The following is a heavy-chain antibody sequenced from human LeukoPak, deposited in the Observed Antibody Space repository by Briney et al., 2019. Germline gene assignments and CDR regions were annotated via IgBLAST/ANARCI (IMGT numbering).Heavy chain of an antibody. D-gene: IGHD5-18*01. CDR2: IYYSGST. V-gene: IGHV4-59*08. J-gene: IGHJ6*02. CDR3: AVDQRGGYSYGYMTYYYYGMDV. CDR1: GGSISSYY. Sequence: PSETLSLTCTVSGGSISSYYWNWIRQPPGKGLEWIGYIYYSGSTNYNPSLKSRVTISVDTSKNQFSLKLSSVTAADTAVYYCAVDQRGGYSYGYMTYYYYGMDVWGQGTTVTVSS.